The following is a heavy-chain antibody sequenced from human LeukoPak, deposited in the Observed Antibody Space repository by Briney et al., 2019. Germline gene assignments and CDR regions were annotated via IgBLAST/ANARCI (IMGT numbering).Heavy chain of an antibody. J-gene: IGHJ5*02. CDR2: ISGSGGST. CDR1: GFTFSSDA. CDR3: ARTTEWELLNWFDP. V-gene: IGHV3-23*01. D-gene: IGHD1-26*01. Sequence: GGSLRLSCAASGFTFSSDAMSWVRQAPGKGLEWVSAISGSGGSTYYADSVKGRFTISRDNSKNTLYLQMNSLRAEDTAVYYCARTTEWELLNWFDPWGQGTLVTVSS.